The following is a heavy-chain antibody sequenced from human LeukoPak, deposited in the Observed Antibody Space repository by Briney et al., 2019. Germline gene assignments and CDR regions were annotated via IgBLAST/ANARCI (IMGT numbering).Heavy chain of an antibody. V-gene: IGHV1-69*05. D-gene: IGHD6-6*01. CDR3: AADPTIAAGGY. CDR2: IIPIFGTA. CDR1: GGTFSSYA. J-gene: IGHJ4*02. Sequence: ASVKVSCKASGGTFSSYAISWVRQAPGQGLEWMGGIIPIFGTANYAQKFQGRVTITTDESTSTAYMELSSLRSEDTAVYYCAADPTIAAGGYWGQGTLVTVSS.